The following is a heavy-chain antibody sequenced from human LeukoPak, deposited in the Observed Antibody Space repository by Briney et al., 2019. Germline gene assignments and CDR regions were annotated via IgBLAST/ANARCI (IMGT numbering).Heavy chain of an antibody. D-gene: IGHD4/OR15-4a*01. V-gene: IGHV1-18*01. CDR3: ARGGRVLAASVDY. J-gene: IGHJ4*02. CDR2: ISAYNGNT. CDR1: GYTFTSYG. Sequence: ASVKVSCKASGYTFTSYGISWVRQAPGQGLEWMGWISAYNGNTNYAQKLQGRVTMTTDTSTSTVYMELSSLRSEDTAVYYCARGGRVLAASVDYWGQGTLVTVSS.